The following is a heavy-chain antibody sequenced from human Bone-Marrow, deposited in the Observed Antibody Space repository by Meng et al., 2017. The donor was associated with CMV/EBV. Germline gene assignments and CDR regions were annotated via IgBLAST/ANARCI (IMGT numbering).Heavy chain of an antibody. D-gene: IGHD2-2*01. V-gene: IGHV1-69*05. CDR1: GGTFSSYA. J-gene: IGHJ6*01. CDR3: AISQLGIAVVVPAANPLSSGMDV. CDR2: IIPIFGTA. Sequence: SVKVSCKASGGTFSSYAISWVRQAPGQGLEWMGGIIPIFGTANYAQKFQGRVTITTDESTSTAYMELSSLRSEDTAVYYCAISQLGIAVVVPAANPLSSGMDVWGQGTTVTGSS.